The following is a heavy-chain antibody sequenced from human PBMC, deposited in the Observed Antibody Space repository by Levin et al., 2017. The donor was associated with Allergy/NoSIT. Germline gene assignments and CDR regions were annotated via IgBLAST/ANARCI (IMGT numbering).Heavy chain of an antibody. CDR2: IYYSGST. J-gene: IGHJ4*02. V-gene: IGHV4-31*03. Sequence: SETLSLTCTVSGGSISSGGYYWSWIRQHPGKGLEWIGYIYYSGSTYYNPSLKSRVTISVDTSKNQFSLKLSSVTAADTAVYYCARATPYGEWLQHDYFDYWGQGTLVTVSS. D-gene: IGHD3-3*01. CDR3: ARATPYGEWLQHDYFDY. CDR1: GGSISSGGYY.